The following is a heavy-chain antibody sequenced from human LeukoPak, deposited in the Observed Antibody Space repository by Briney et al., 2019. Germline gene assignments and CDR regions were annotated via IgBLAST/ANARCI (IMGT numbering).Heavy chain of an antibody. J-gene: IGHJ4*02. D-gene: IGHD6-13*01. V-gene: IGHV4-59*08. CDR3: ARGGRIAAAGTGY. CDR2: IYYSGST. Sequence: SETLSLTCTVSGGSISSYYWSWIRQPPGKGLEWIGYIYYSGSTNYNPSLKSRVTISVDTSKNQFSLKLSSVTAADTAVYYCARGGRIAAAGTGYWGQGTLVTVSS. CDR1: GGSISSYY.